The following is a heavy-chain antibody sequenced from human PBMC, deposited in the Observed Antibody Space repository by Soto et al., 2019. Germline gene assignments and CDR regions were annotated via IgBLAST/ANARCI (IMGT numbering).Heavy chain of an antibody. CDR1: GFTFSSYA. CDR3: AKRAAAGVFDY. J-gene: IGHJ4*02. D-gene: IGHD6-13*01. Sequence: PGGSLRLSCAASGFTFSSYAMHWVRQAPGKGLEWVAVISYDGSNKYYADSVKGRFTISRDNSKNTLYLQMNSLRAEDTAVYYCAKRAAAGVFDYWGQGTLVTVPQ. CDR2: ISYDGSNK. V-gene: IGHV3-30-3*02.